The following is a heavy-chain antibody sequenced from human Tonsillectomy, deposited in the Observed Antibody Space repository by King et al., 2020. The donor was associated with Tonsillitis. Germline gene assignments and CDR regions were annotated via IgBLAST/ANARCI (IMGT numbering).Heavy chain of an antibody. D-gene: IGHD5-12*01. CDR3: ARRQDVYSDYGYSGEHYGMDV. CDR1: GGSISDNKYL. V-gene: IGHV4-39*07. J-gene: IGHJ6*02. Sequence: LQLQESGPGLVKPSETLSLICSVSGGSISDNKYLWSWIRQPPGKGLEWIGSIYYSGSPYYNPSLKSRVTISVDTSKNQFSLKLNSVTAADTAAYYCARRQDVYSDYGYSGEHYGMDVWGQGTTVTVSS. CDR2: IYYSGSP.